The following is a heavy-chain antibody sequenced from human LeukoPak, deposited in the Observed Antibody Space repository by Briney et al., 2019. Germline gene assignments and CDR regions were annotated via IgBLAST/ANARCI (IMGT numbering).Heavy chain of an antibody. V-gene: IGHV4-34*01. CDR3: ARDIAAAGPWYFDL. CDR2: INHSGST. CDR1: GGSLNYYY. D-gene: IGHD6-13*01. J-gene: IGHJ2*01. Sequence: SETLSLTCAVYGGSLNYYYWSWIRQPPGKGLEWIGEINHSGSTNYNPSLKSRVTISVDTSKNQFSLRLSSVTAADTAVYYCARDIAAAGPWYFDLWGGGALVTVSS.